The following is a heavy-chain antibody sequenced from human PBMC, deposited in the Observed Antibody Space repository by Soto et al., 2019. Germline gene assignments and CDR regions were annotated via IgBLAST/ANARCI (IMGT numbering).Heavy chain of an antibody. J-gene: IGHJ4*02. CDR1: RFTFGDYA. Sequence: GGTLRLCCTASRFTFGDYAMSWFRQAPGKGLEWVGFIRSKAYGGTTEYAASVKGRFTISRDDSKSIAYLQMNSLKTEDTAVYYCTLPKRYISGWSENYFDFWGQGTLVTVSS. CDR2: IRSKAYGGTT. CDR3: TLPKRYISGWSENYFDF. V-gene: IGHV3-49*03. D-gene: IGHD6-19*01.